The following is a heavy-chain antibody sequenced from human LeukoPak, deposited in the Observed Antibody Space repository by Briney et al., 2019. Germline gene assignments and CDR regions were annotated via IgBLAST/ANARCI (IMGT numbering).Heavy chain of an antibody. CDR2: VSGSGGST. J-gene: IGHJ4*02. CDR3: ARAWGVSFTWGPPAFDY. V-gene: IGHV3-23*01. CDR1: GFTFSSYA. D-gene: IGHD7-27*01. Sequence: GGSLRLSCAASGFTFSSYAMSWVRQTPGKGLEWVSVVSGSGGSTYYPDSVKGRFTISRDNSKNTLYLQMNSLRADDTAIYYCARAWGVSFTWGPPAFDYWGQGTLVTVSS.